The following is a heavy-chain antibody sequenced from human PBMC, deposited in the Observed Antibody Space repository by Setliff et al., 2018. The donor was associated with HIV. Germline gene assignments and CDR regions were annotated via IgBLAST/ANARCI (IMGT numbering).Heavy chain of an antibody. CDR3: ANWNTTVDADS. CDR1: GGSISSSNW. D-gene: IGHD1-1*01. CDR2: IYHSGST. V-gene: IGHV4-4*02. Sequence: PSETLSLTCAVSGGSISSSNWWSGGRQPPGKGLEWIGDIYHSGSTNYNPSLKSRVTISVDKSKNQFSLKLSYVTAADTAVYYCANWNTTVDADSWGQGTLVTVSS. J-gene: IGHJ4*02.